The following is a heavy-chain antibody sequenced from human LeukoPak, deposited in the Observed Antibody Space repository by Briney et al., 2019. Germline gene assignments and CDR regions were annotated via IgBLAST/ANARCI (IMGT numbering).Heavy chain of an antibody. CDR3: TRHQETVVVPAAIN. J-gene: IGHJ4*02. D-gene: IGHD2-2*02. CDR2: IIPIFGTA. V-gene: IGHV1-69*13. Sequence: SVKVSCKASGGSFSSYAISWVRQAPGQGLEWMGGIIPIFGTANYAQKFQGRVTITADESTSTAYMELSSLRSEDTAVYYCTRHQETVVVPAAINWGQGTLVTVSS. CDR1: GGSFSSYA.